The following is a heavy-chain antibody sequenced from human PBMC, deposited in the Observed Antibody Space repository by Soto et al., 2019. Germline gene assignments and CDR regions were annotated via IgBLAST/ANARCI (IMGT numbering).Heavy chain of an antibody. J-gene: IGHJ4*02. CDR1: GFTFSGSW. Sequence: EEQLMESGGGLVQPGGSLRLSCAASGFTFSGSWMHWVRQAPGKGLVWDSRINGDGSDTSYADFVKGRFTISRDDAKNTLFLQMNGLRAEDTAVYYCARGILGSGTANDYWGAGTLGTVSS. V-gene: IGHV3-74*01. D-gene: IGHD3-10*01. CDR3: ARGILGSGTANDY. CDR2: INGDGSDT.